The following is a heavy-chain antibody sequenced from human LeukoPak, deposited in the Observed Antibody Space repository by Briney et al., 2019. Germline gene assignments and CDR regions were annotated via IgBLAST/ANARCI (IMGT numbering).Heavy chain of an antibody. CDR1: GFTFSSYS. CDR3: ASGYCSSTSCYEGDYYYGMDD. CDR2: ISSSSSYI. Sequence: GGSLRLSCAASGFTFSSYSMNWVRQAPGKGLEWVSSISSSSSYIYYADSVKGRFTISRDNAKNSLYLQMNSLRAEDTAVYYCASGYCSSTSCYEGDYYYGMDDWGQGTTVTVSS. V-gene: IGHV3-21*01. D-gene: IGHD2-2*01. J-gene: IGHJ6*02.